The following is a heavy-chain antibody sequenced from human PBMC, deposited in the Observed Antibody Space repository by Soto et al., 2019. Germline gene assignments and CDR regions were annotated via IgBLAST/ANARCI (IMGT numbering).Heavy chain of an antibody. J-gene: IGHJ6*03. D-gene: IGHD3-3*01. CDR2: ISGSGGST. Sequence: GGSLRLSCAASGFTFSSYAMSWVRQAPGKGLEWVSAISGSGGSTYYADSVKGRFTISRDNSKNTLYLQMNSLRAEDTAVYYCAKTGFLEWLLTDYYYYYMDVWGKGTTVTVSS. CDR3: AKTGFLEWLLTDYYYYYMDV. V-gene: IGHV3-23*01. CDR1: GFTFSSYA.